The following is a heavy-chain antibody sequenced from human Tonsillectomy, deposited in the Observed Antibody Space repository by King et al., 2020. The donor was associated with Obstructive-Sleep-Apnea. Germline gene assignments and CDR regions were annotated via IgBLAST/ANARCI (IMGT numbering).Heavy chain of an antibody. CDR3: ARDRATGGGQLGRVFDY. CDR1: GGSISSSNHF. Sequence: LQLQESGPGLVKPSETLSLTCTVSGGSISSSNHFWGWIRQPPGKGLEWIGSIYYSGSTYYNPSLQSRVSISVDTSENQFSLKLTSVTAADTAVYYCARDRATGGGQLGRVFDYWGQGTLVTVSS. V-gene: IGHV4-39*07. D-gene: IGHD7-27*01. J-gene: IGHJ4*02. CDR2: IYYSGST.